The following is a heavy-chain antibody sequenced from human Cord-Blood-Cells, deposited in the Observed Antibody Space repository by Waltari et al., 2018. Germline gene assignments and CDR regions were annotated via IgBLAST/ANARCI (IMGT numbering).Heavy chain of an antibody. CDR1: GGSFSGYY. V-gene: IGHV4-34*01. CDR3: ARGFRWGNYYDSSGYSYGMDV. J-gene: IGHJ6*02. Sequence: QVQLQQWGAGLLKPSETLSLTSAVYGGSFSGYYCSCIRQPPWKGWGWIGEINHGGSTNYNPSLKCRVTISVDTSENQFSLKLSSVTAADTAVYYCARGFRWGNYYDSSGYSYGMDVWGQGTTVTVSS. CDR2: INHGGST. D-gene: IGHD3-22*01.